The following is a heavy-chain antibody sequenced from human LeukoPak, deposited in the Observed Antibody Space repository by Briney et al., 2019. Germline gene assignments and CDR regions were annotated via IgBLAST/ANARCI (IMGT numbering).Heavy chain of an antibody. D-gene: IGHD2-2*01. CDR3: ARSYCSSASCPIDY. J-gene: IGHJ4*02. V-gene: IGHV3-30-3*01. CDR2: ISYDGTNK. Sequence: PGGSLRLSCAASGFTFSSYAIHWVRQAPGKGLEWVAVISYDGTNKHYADSVKGRFTISRDNSKNTLYLQMNNLRSEDTAMYYCARSYCSSASCPIDYWGQGTLVTVSS. CDR1: GFTFSSYA.